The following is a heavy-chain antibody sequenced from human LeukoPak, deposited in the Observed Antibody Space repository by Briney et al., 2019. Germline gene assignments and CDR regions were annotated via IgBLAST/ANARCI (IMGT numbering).Heavy chain of an antibody. Sequence: GGSLRLSCAASGFIFSSYAMSWVRQAPGKGLEWVSAISGSGGSTYYADSVKGRFTISRDNSKNTLYLQMNSLRAEDTAVYYCAKVVAAAGTFYFDYWGQGTLVTVSS. CDR3: AKVVAAAGTFYFDY. V-gene: IGHV3-23*01. D-gene: IGHD6-13*01. CDR1: GFIFSSYA. CDR2: ISGSGGST. J-gene: IGHJ4*02.